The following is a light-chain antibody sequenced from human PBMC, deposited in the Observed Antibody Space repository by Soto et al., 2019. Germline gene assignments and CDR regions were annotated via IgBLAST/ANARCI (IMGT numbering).Light chain of an antibody. CDR2: EAS. CDR1: QSIGYY. J-gene: IGKJ5*01. V-gene: IGKV3-20*01. CDR3: QQYGSSPIT. Sequence: EIVLTQSPATLSLSPGERATLSCKASQSIGYYLAWYQEKPGQAPRLLIYEASIRATGIPARFSGSGSGTDFTLTSSRLEPEDFAVYYCQQYGSSPITFGQGTRLEIK.